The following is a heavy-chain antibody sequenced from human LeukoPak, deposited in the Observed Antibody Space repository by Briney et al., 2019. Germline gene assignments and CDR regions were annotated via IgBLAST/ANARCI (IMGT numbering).Heavy chain of an antibody. CDR1: GFTFSSYW. Sequence: GGSLRLSCAASGFTFSSYWMSWVRQAPGKGLEWVANIKQDGSEKYYVDSVKGRFTISRDNAKNSLYLQMNSLRAEDTAVYYCARKDSGGSWGEIDYWGQGTLVTVSS. CDR2: IKQDGSEK. J-gene: IGHJ4*02. V-gene: IGHV3-7*01. D-gene: IGHD2-15*01. CDR3: ARKDSGGSWGEIDY.